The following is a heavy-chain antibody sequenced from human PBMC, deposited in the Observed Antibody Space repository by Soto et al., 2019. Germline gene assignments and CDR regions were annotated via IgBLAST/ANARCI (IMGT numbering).Heavy chain of an antibody. V-gene: IGHV5-51*01. Sequence: RGESLKISCKGSGYSFTSYWIGWVRQMPGKGLEWMGIIYPGDSDTRYSPSFQGQVTISADKSISTAYLQWSSLKASDTAMYYCARKSKLAYFGGDCYAHFDPWGQGPLVTVSS. CDR3: ARKSKLAYFGGDCYAHFDP. CDR2: IYPGDSDT. D-gene: IGHD2-21*01. CDR1: GYSFTSYW. J-gene: IGHJ5*02.